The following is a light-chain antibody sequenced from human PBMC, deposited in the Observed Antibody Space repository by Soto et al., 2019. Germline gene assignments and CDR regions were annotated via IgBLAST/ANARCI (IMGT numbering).Light chain of an antibody. V-gene: IGLV3-21*04. Sequence: SYELTQSPSVSVAPGKTAMITCGGNSIGSNSVHWYQQRAGQAPALVIYYNKDRPSGIPERFSGSNSGNTATLTITRVEAGDEADYYCQVWDSSSDHVVFGGGTKLTVL. CDR1: SIGSNS. J-gene: IGLJ3*02. CDR3: QVWDSSSDHVV. CDR2: YNK.